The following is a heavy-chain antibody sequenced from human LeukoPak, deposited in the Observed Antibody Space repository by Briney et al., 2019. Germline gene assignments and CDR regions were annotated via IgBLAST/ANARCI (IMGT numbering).Heavy chain of an antibody. J-gene: IGHJ4*02. Sequence: ASVKVSCKASGYTFTSYYMHGVRQAPGQGLEWMGIINPSGGSTSYAQKFQGRVTMTRDTSKNQFSLKLSSVTAADTAVYYCARHMYYYDSTDYQGYWGQGTLVTVSS. V-gene: IGHV1-46*01. CDR3: ARHMYYYDSTDYQGY. CDR2: INPSGGST. D-gene: IGHD3-22*01. CDR1: GYTFTSYY.